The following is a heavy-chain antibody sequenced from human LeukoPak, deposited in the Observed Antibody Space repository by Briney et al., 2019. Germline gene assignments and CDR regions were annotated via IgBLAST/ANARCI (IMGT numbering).Heavy chain of an antibody. V-gene: IGHV3-64*01. Sequence: GGSLRLSCAASGFTFSNYALHWVRQAPGKGLEYVSAVDIDGGSTYYANSVKGRFTISRDNSKSTLYLQMDSLRPEDMAVYYCTSRDDSGYWGQGTLVTVSS. D-gene: IGHD5-24*01. J-gene: IGHJ4*02. CDR3: TSRDDSGY. CDR1: GFTFSNYA. CDR2: VDIDGGST.